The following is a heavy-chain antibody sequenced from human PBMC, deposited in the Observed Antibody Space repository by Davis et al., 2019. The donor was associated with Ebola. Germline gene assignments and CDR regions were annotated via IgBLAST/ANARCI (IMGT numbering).Heavy chain of an antibody. Sequence: GESLKISCAASGFTFSSYAMHWVRQAPGKGLEWVAVISYDGSNKYYADSVKGRFTISRDNSKNTLYLQMNSLRAEDTAVYYCARGMPRYIVGATTPDHAFDIWGQGTMVTVSS. CDR3: ARGMPRYIVGATTPDHAFDI. CDR2: ISYDGSNK. V-gene: IGHV3-30-3*01. CDR1: GFTFSSYA. D-gene: IGHD1-26*01. J-gene: IGHJ3*02.